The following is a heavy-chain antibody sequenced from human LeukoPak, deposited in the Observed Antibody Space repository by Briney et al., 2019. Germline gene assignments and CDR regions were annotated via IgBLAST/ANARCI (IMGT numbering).Heavy chain of an antibody. Sequence: SETLSLTCTVSGASISSSSYYWGWIRQPPGKGLEWIGSIYYSGSTYYNPSLKSRVTISVDTSKNQFSLKLSSVTAADTAVYYCARVQKVGHYYGSGIVDYWGQGTLVTVSS. D-gene: IGHD3-10*01. CDR3: ARVQKVGHYYGSGIVDY. J-gene: IGHJ4*02. V-gene: IGHV4-39*01. CDR2: IYYSGST. CDR1: GASISSSSYY.